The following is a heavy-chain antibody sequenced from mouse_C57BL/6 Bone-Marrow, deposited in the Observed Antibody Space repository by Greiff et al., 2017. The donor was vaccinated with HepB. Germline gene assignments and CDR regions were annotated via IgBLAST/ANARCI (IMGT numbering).Heavy chain of an antibody. CDR3: ASSTMITTGVYYAMDY. V-gene: IGHV1-55*01. CDR2: IYPGSGST. D-gene: IGHD2-4*01. J-gene: IGHJ4*01. Sequence: QVQLQQPGAELVKPGASVKMSCKASGYTFTSYWITWVKQRPGQGLEWIGDIYPGSGSTNYNEKFKSKATLTVDTSSSTAYMQLSSLTSEDSAFYYCASSTMITTGVYYAMDYWGQGTSVTVSS. CDR1: GYTFTSYW.